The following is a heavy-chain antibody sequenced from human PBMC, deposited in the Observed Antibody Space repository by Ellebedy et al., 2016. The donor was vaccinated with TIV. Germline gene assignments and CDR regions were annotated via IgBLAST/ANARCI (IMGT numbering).Heavy chain of an antibody. Sequence: SETLSLXXTVSGDSISSGYYWGWIRQPPGKGLEWIGSMYHSGSTYSNPSLKSRATISVDTSKNQFSLKLSSVTAADTAVYYCVRSSDNRGYYHDYWGHGTLVTVSS. CDR1: GDSISSGYY. CDR3: VRSSDNRGYYHDY. V-gene: IGHV4-38-2*02. J-gene: IGHJ4*01. CDR2: MYHSGST. D-gene: IGHD3-22*01.